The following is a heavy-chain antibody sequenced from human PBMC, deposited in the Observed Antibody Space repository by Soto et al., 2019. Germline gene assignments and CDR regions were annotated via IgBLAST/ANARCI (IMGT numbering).Heavy chain of an antibody. V-gene: IGHV3-21*01. CDR3: ARLVGAYQHYIDY. Sequence: GGSLRLSCAASGFTFSSNSMIWVRQAPGKGLEWVSYIDSTSMHIYYADSVKGRFTITRDNAKKSVYLQMTSLRAEDTAVYYCARLVGAYQHYIDYWGQGTLVTVSS. CDR1: GFTFSSNS. J-gene: IGHJ4*02. D-gene: IGHD1-26*01. CDR2: IDSTSMHI.